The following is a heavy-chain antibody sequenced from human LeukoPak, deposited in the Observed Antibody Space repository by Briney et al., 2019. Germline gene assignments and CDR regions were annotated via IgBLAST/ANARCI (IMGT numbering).Heavy chain of an antibody. CDR1: GFTFSSYW. V-gene: IGHV3-30*03. D-gene: IGHD6-19*01. CDR3: ARVGGWYSVVDY. J-gene: IGHJ4*02. CDR2: ISYDGSNK. Sequence: PGGSLRLSCAASGFTFSSYWMNWARQAPGKGLEWVAVISYDGSNKYYADSVKGRFTISRDNSKNTLYLQMNSLRAEDTAVYYCARVGGWYSVVDYWGQGTLVTVSS.